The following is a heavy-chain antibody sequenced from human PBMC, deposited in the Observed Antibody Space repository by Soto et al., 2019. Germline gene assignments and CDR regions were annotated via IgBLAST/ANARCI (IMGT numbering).Heavy chain of an antibody. Sequence: GGSLRLSCAASGFTFSSYAMHWVRQAPGKGLEWVAVISYDGSNKYYADSVKGRFTISRDNSKNTLYLQMNSLRAEDTAVYYCARDLGTYYDSSGYRFYWGQGTLVTVSS. V-gene: IGHV3-30-3*01. J-gene: IGHJ4*02. D-gene: IGHD3-22*01. CDR1: GFTFSSYA. CDR2: ISYDGSNK. CDR3: ARDLGTYYDSSGYRFY.